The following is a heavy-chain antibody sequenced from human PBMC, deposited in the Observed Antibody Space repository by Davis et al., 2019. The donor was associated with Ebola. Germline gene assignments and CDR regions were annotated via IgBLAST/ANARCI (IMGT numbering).Heavy chain of an antibody. J-gene: IGHJ6*02. D-gene: IGHD2-2*01. CDR2: ISGSGGST. V-gene: IGHV3-23*01. Sequence: PGGSLRLSCAASGFTFSSYAMSWVRQAPGKGLEWVSAISGSGGSTYYADSVKGRFTIPRDNSKNTLYLQMNSLRAEDTAVYYCARGLVPAAHTLSYYYYGMDVWGQGTTVTVSS. CDR3: ARGLVPAAHTLSYYYYGMDV. CDR1: GFTFSSYA.